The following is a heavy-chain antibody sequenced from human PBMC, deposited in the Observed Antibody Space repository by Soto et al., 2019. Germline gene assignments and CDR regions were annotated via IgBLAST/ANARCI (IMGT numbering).Heavy chain of an antibody. CDR3: ARYCSSTSCQFDP. Sequence: QVQLVQSGAEVKKPGASVKVSCKASGYTFTGYYMHWVRQAPGQGLEWMGWINPNSGASNYAQKFQGRVTMTRDTSISTAYMELSRLRSDDTAVYYCARYCSSTSCQFDPWGQGTLVTVSS. J-gene: IGHJ5*02. V-gene: IGHV1-2*02. D-gene: IGHD2-2*01. CDR1: GYTFTGYY. CDR2: INPNSGAS.